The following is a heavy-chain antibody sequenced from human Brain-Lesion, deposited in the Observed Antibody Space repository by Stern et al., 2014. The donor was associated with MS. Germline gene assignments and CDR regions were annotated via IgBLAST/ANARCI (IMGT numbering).Heavy chain of an antibody. D-gene: IGHD3-10*01. V-gene: IGHV4-39*01. CDR1: GGSISSSSYY. J-gene: IGHJ4*02. CDR3: AKLWLGELPESPFDY. Sequence: VQLVESGPGLVKPSETLSLTCTVSGGSISSSSYYWGWIRQPPGKGLEWIGRIYYRGSTYYNPSLKRRVTISMDTSKNQFSLGLSSVTAADTAVYFCAKLWLGELPESPFDYWGQGTLVTVSS. CDR2: IYYRGST.